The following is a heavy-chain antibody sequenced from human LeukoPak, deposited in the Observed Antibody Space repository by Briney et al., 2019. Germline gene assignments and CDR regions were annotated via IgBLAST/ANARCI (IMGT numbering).Heavy chain of an antibody. D-gene: IGHD3-9*01. CDR2: IVVGSGNT. CDR1: GFTFTSSA. Sequence: ASVKVSCKASGFTFTSSAMQWVRQARGQRLEWIGWIVVGSGNTNYAQKFQERVTITRDMSTSTAYMELSSLRSEDTAVYYCAAAYYDILTGHFPFDYWGQGTPVTVSS. V-gene: IGHV1-58*02. J-gene: IGHJ4*02. CDR3: AAAYYDILTGHFPFDY.